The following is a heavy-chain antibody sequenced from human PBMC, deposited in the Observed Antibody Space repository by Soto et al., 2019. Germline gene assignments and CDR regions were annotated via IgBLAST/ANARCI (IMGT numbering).Heavy chain of an antibody. V-gene: IGHV1-69*08. CDR1: GGTFSSYT. CDR2: IIPILGIA. D-gene: IGHD3-10*01. J-gene: IGHJ5*02. CDR3: ARDQEGITRVRGVSLDP. Sequence: QVQLVQSGAEVKKPGSSVKVSCKASGGTFSSYTISWVRQAPGQGLEWMGRIIPILGIANYAQKLQGRVTITAHKSTSTAYMELSSLRSEETDVYYCARDQEGITRVRGVSLDPWGQGTLVTVSS.